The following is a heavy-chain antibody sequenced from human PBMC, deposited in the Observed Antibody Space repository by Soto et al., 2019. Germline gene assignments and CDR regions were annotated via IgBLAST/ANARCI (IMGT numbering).Heavy chain of an antibody. CDR3: AKFGMATTKRSPPYYIDY. J-gene: IGHJ4*02. CDR2: INSDASHT. D-gene: IGHD1-1*01. Sequence: VGSLRLSCAASGFTFSTYWMHWIRQVPGKGLEWVSRINSDASHTYYADSVKGRFTFSRDNSKNTLYLQMNSLRAEDTAVYYCAKFGMATTKRSPPYYIDYWGQGALVTVSS. V-gene: IGHV3-74*01. CDR1: GFTFSTYW.